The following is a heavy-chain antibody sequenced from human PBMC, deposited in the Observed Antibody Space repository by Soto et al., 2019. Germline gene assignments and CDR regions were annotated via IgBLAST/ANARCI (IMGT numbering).Heavy chain of an antibody. Sequence: SGKVCFKASGGPFSSYAISLVRQAPGQGLEWMGGIIPIFGTANYAQKFRGRVTITADKSTSTAYMELSSLRSEDTAVYYCARGGYSSPWLYFDYWGQGTMVTVSS. CDR3: ARGGYSSPWLYFDY. CDR1: GGPFSSYA. J-gene: IGHJ4*02. V-gene: IGHV1-69*06. D-gene: IGHD5-18*01. CDR2: IIPIFGTA.